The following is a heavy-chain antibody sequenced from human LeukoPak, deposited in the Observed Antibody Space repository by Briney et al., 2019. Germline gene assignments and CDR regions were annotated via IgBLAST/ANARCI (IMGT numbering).Heavy chain of an antibody. Sequence: GGSLRLSCAASGFTFSSYGMHWVRQAPGKGLEWVAFIRYDGSNKYYADSGKGRFTISRDNSKNTLYLQMNSLRAEDTAVYYCAKGGPWYYYDSSGYKPFDYWGQGTLVTVSS. CDR1: GFTFSSYG. V-gene: IGHV3-30*02. D-gene: IGHD3-22*01. CDR2: IRYDGSNK. J-gene: IGHJ4*02. CDR3: AKGGPWYYYDSSGYKPFDY.